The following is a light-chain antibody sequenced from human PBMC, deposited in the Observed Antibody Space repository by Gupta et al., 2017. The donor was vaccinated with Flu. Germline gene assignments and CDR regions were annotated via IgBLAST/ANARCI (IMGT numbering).Light chain of an antibody. CDR3: LQSNSFPLS. CDR1: QHINSW. Sequence: PSTVSASVGDRVSITCRASQHINSWLAWYQKKPGQAPKVLIYAASTLQSGVPSRFSGSGYGTDFTLTISGLQPEDFATYFCLQSNSFPLSFGGGTKVEMK. V-gene: IGKV1-12*01. CDR2: AAS. J-gene: IGKJ4*01.